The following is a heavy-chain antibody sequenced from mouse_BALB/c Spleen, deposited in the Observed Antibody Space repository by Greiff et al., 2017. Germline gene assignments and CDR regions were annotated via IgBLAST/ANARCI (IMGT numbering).Heavy chain of an antibody. D-gene: IGHD2-4*01. V-gene: IGHV14-3*02. CDR1: GFNIKDTY. CDR2: IDPANGNT. Sequence: VQLKESGAELVKPGASVKLSCTASGFNIKDTYMHWVKQRPEQGLEWIGRIDPANGNTKYDPKFQGKATITADTSSNTAYLQLSSLTSEDTAVYYCARHYDYDTGYAMDYWGQGTSVTVSS. CDR3: ARHYDYDTGYAMDY. J-gene: IGHJ4*01.